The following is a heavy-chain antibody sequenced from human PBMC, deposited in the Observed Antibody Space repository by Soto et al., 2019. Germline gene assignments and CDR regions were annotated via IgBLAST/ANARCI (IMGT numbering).Heavy chain of an antibody. J-gene: IGHJ4*02. Sequence: EVQVVESGGGLVQPGGSLRLSCAASGFTFSSYSMNWVRQAPGKGLEWISFITSSSDTIHYADSVKGRFTISRDNAKNSLFLQMNSLRDEDTAMYYCVRDKVPQGRFGELSESWGQGTMVTVSS. CDR1: GFTFSSYS. CDR2: ITSSSDTI. CDR3: VRDKVPQGRFGELSES. V-gene: IGHV3-48*02. D-gene: IGHD3-10*01.